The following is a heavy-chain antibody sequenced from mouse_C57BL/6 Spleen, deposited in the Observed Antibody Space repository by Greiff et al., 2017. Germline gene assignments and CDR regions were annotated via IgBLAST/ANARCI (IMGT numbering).Heavy chain of an antibody. CDR2: IWSGGST. V-gene: IGHV2-2*01. Sequence: QVQLKQSGPGLVQPSQSLSNTCTVSGFSLTSYGVHWVRQSPGKGLEWLGVIWSGGSTDYTAAFISRLSISKENSKSQVFLKMNSLQSDDTAIYYGAIRGGGGDYFDYWGQGTTLTVSS. J-gene: IGHJ2*01. CDR1: GFSLTSYG. CDR3: AIRGGGGDYFDY.